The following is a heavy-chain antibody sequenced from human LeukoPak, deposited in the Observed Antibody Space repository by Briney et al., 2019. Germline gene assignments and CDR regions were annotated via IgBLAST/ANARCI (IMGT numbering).Heavy chain of an antibody. Sequence: PGGSLRLSCAASGFTFSSYRMNWVRQAPGKGLEWVSYISSSSSTIYYADSVKGRFTISRDNAKNSLYLQMNSLRAEDTAVYYCARDLGDSSSWYGYWGQGTLVTVSS. D-gene: IGHD6-13*01. CDR3: ARDLGDSSSWYGY. V-gene: IGHV3-48*01. CDR2: ISSSSSTI. J-gene: IGHJ4*02. CDR1: GFTFSSYR.